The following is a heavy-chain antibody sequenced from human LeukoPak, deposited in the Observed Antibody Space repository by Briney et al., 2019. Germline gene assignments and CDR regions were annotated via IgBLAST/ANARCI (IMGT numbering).Heavy chain of an antibody. CDR1: GFTFSSYS. CDR3: ARGIYGSGSL. CDR2: ISSSSSYI. Sequence: GGSLRLSCAASGFTFSSYSMNWVRQAPGKGLEWVSSISSSSSYIYYADSVKGRFTISRDNAKNSLYQQMNSLRAEDTAVYHCARGIYGSGSLWGQGTMVTVSS. V-gene: IGHV3-21*01. J-gene: IGHJ3*01. D-gene: IGHD3-10*01.